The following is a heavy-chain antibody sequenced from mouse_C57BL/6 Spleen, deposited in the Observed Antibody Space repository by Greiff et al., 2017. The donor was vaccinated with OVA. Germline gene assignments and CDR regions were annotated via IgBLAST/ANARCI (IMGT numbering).Heavy chain of an antibody. V-gene: IGHV5-6*01. CDR3: ARIYNDYGGDYFDY. J-gene: IGHJ2*01. CDR1: GFTFSSYG. D-gene: IGHD2-4*01. CDR2: ISSGGSYT. Sequence: EVQLVESGGDLVKPGGSLKLSCAASGFTFSSYGMSWVRQTPDKRLEWVATISSGGSYTYYPDSVKGRFTISRDNAKNTLYLQMSSLKSEDTAMYYCARIYNDYGGDYFDYWGQGTTLTVSS.